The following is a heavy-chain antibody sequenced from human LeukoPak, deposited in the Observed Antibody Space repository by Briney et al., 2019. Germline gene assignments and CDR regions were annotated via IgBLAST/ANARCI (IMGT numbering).Heavy chain of an antibody. V-gene: IGHV4-59*01. CDR1: GGSLSSYY. J-gene: IGHJ4*02. D-gene: IGHD1-26*01. CDR3: ARGDGYGGSYGSDY. CDR2: IYYSGST. Sequence: SETLSLTCTVSGGSLSSYYWNWIRQPPWKGLEWIGYIYYSGSTNYNPSLTSRVTISVDTSKNQFSLKLSSVTAADTAVYYCARGDGYGGSYGSDYWGQGTLVTVSS.